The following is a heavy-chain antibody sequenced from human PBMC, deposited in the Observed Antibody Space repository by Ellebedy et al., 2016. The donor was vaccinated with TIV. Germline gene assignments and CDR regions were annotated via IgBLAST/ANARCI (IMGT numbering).Heavy chain of an antibody. Sequence: SETLSLTXTISGASISNYYWSWFRQPAGKGLEWIGRVDTSGGTNYNPSLKSRVTVSVDTSKNQFSLKLTSVTAADTAVYYCARRSTSGPYNWFDPWGQGTLVTVSS. J-gene: IGHJ5*02. CDR1: GASISNYY. D-gene: IGHD6-19*01. CDR2: VDTSGGT. V-gene: IGHV4-4*07. CDR3: ARRSTSGPYNWFDP.